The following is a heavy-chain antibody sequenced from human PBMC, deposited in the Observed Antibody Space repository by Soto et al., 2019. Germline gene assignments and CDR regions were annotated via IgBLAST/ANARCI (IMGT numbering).Heavy chain of an antibody. J-gene: IGHJ3*02. CDR1: GYTFSKYW. CDR3: ARGWGGWSRAFDI. D-gene: IGHD3-3*01. CDR2: VYPGDSDT. Sequence: GESLKISCQASGYTFSKYWIAWVRQMPGKGLEYVGIVYPGDSDTRYSSSFQGQVTISADKSISTAYLQWSSLKASDTAMYYCARGWGGWSRAFDIWGQGTMVTVSS. V-gene: IGHV5-51*01.